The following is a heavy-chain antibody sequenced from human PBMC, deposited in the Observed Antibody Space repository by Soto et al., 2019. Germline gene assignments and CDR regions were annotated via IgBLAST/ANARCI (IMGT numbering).Heavy chain of an antibody. Sequence: QVQLQESGPGLVKPSQTLSLTCTVSGGSIRSGDYYWSWIRQPPGKGLEWIGYIYYSGITYYNPSLRSPVTISVDTPKNQFSLKLTSVTAADTAVYYCARVSGSYYELDYWGQGTLVTVSS. CDR2: IYYSGIT. J-gene: IGHJ4*02. CDR3: ARVSGSYYELDY. D-gene: IGHD1-26*01. V-gene: IGHV4-30-4*01. CDR1: GGSIRSGDYY.